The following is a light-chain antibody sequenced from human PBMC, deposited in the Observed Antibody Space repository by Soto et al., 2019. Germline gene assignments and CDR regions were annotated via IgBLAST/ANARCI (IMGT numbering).Light chain of an antibody. CDR3: QQYNNWWT. J-gene: IGKJ1*01. V-gene: IGKV3-15*01. Sequence: EIVMTQSPATLSVSPGERATLSCRASQSVSRNIAWYQQKPGQAPRLLIYGASTRATGIPARFSGSGSGTEFTLAINSLQSEDFAVYYCQQYNNWWTFGQGTKVDIK. CDR1: QSVSRN. CDR2: GAS.